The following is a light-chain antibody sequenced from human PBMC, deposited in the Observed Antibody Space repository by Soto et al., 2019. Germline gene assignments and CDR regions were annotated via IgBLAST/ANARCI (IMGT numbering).Light chain of an antibody. J-gene: IGLJ2*01. Sequence: QSVLTQPPSASGTPGQRVTIACSGSSSNIGSKTVNLYQQLPGTAPKLLIYSNNQRPSGVPDRFSVSKSGTSASLAISGLQSEDEADYYCAAWDDSLNGMVFGGGTKVTVL. CDR3: AAWDDSLNGMV. CDR1: SSNIGSKT. CDR2: SNN. V-gene: IGLV1-44*01.